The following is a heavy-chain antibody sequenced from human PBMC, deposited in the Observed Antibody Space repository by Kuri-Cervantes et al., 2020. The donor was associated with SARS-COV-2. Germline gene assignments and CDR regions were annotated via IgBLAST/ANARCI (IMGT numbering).Heavy chain of an antibody. Sequence: SETLSLTCTVSGGSISSSSYYWGWIRQPPGKGLEWIGSIYYSGSTYYNPSLKSRVTISVDTSKNQFSLKLSSVTAADTAVYYCAREFYYDSSGYYYGGALDYWGQGTLVTVSS. CDR2: IYYSGST. J-gene: IGHJ4*02. V-gene: IGHV4-39*02. CDR1: GGSISSSSYY. D-gene: IGHD3-22*01. CDR3: AREFYYDSSGYYYGGALDY.